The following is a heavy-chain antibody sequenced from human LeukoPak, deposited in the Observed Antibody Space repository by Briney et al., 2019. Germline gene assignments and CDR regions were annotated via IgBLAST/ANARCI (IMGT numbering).Heavy chain of an antibody. CDR2: ISTYNGNT. V-gene: IGHV1-18*01. J-gene: IGHJ2*01. D-gene: IGHD2-15*01. CDR1: GYTFTTYA. CDR3: ARVALGSWYFDL. Sequence: ASVKVSCKASGYTFTTYAISWVRQAPGQGLEWMGWISTYNGNTNYAQKFQGRVTLTTDTSTRTAYMDLRSLRSDDAAVYHCARVALGSWYFDLWGRGTLVTVSS.